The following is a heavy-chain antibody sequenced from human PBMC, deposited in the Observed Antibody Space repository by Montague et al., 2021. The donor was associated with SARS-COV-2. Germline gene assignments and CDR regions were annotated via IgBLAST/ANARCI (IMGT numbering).Heavy chain of an antibody. CDR3: ARVAGGYYHDSSAYFDY. CDR2: INQSGST. Sequence: SETLSLTCAVYGGSFSGYYWRWIRQPPGKGLEWIGEINQSGSTNYNPSLKSRVTLSVDTSKKQFSLKLSSLTAADTAVYYCARVAGGYYHDSSAYFDYWGQGSLVTVSS. V-gene: IGHV4-34*01. CDR1: GGSFSGYY. D-gene: IGHD3-22*01. J-gene: IGHJ4*02.